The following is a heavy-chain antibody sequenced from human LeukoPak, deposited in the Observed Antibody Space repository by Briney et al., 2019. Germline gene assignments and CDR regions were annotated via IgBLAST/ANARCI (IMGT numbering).Heavy chain of an antibody. CDR2: ISYDGSNK. CDR3: ARDRQVVALDY. CDR1: GFTFSSYA. Sequence: GGSLRLSCAASGFTFSSYAMHWVRQAPGKGLEWVAVISYDGSNKYYADSVKGRFTISRDNTKNTLYLQMNSLRAEDTAVYYCARDRQVVALDYWGQGTLVTVSS. V-gene: IGHV3-30-3*01. J-gene: IGHJ4*02. D-gene: IGHD3-22*01.